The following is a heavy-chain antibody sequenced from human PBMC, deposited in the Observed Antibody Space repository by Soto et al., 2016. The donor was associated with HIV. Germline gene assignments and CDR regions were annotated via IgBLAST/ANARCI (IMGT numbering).Heavy chain of an antibody. CDR3: ASPFDDSGYELDY. CDR2: IWYDGTNK. V-gene: IGHV3-33*01. J-gene: IGHJ4*02. D-gene: IGHD5-12*01. Sequence: VQLVESGGGVVQPGRSLRISCEVSGLIFTNYGMHWVRQAPGKGLEWVAVIWYDGTNKNYADSVKGRFIISRDNSKNTVYLRMNSLRVEDTGMYYCASPFDDSGYELDYWGQGTLVTVSS. CDR1: GLIFTNYG.